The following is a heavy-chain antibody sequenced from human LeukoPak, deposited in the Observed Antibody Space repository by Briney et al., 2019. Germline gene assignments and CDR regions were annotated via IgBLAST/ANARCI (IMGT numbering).Heavy chain of an antibody. V-gene: IGHV3-21*01. Sequence: GGSLRLSCAASGFTFSSYSMNWVRQAPGKGLEWVSSISSGSTYMYYADSVKGRFTISRDNAQNSLYLQMNSLRAEDTAVYYCGRVGGRSKAAKGDAFDIWGQGTMVVVSS. CDR3: GRVGGRSKAAKGDAFDI. CDR2: ISSGSTYM. J-gene: IGHJ3*02. CDR1: GFTFSSYS. D-gene: IGHD6-6*01.